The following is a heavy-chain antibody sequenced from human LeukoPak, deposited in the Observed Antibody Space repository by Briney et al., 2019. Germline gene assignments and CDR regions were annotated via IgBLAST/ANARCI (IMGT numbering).Heavy chain of an antibody. D-gene: IGHD3-22*01. CDR3: AIGGYYYAPLDY. V-gene: IGHV4-30-4*08. CDR1: GGSISSGDYY. Sequence: SQTLSLTCTVSGGSISSGDYYWSWIRQPPGKGLEWIGYIYYSGSTYYNPSLKSRVTISIDTSKNQFSLKLSSVTAADTAVYYCAIGGYYYAPLDYWGQGTLVIVSS. CDR2: IYYSGST. J-gene: IGHJ4*02.